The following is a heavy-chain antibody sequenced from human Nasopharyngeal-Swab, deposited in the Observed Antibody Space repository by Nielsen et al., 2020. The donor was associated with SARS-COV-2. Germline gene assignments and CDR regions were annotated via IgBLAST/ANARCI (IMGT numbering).Heavy chain of an antibody. CDR3: SRDPRPLDF. V-gene: IGHV3-20*04. Sequence: GESLKISCAASGFTFDDYGMSWVRQAPGKGLEWVSGINWNGGSTGYADSVKGRFTISRDNAKNSLYLQMDSLRAEDTAVYYCSRDPRPLDFWGQGTLVTVSS. CDR1: GFTFDDYG. CDR2: INWNGGST. J-gene: IGHJ4*02.